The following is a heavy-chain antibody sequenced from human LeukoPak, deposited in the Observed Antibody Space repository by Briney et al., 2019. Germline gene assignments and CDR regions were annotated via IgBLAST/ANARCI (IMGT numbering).Heavy chain of an antibody. CDR3: ASEGMDV. V-gene: IGHV3-30*03. CDR2: ISYDGSNK. CDR1: GFTFSSYG. D-gene: IGHD3-10*01. J-gene: IGHJ6*02. Sequence: GGSLRLSCAASGFTFSSYGMHWVRQAPGKGLEWVAVISYDGSNKYYADSVEGRFTISRDNSKNTLYLQMNSLRAEDTAVYYCASEGMDVWGQGTTVTVSS.